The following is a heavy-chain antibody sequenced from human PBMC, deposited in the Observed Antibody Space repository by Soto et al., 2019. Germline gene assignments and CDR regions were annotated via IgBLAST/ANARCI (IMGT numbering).Heavy chain of an antibody. CDR3: ARDPIAALLYYMDV. J-gene: IGHJ6*03. V-gene: IGHV3-21*01. D-gene: IGHD6-6*01. Sequence: GGSLRLSCAASGFTFSSYSMNWVRQAPGKGLEWVSSISSSSYIYYADSVKGRFTISRDNAKNSLYLQMNSLRAEDTAVYYCARDPIAALLYYMDVWGKGTTVTVSS. CDR2: ISSSSYI. CDR1: GFTFSSYS.